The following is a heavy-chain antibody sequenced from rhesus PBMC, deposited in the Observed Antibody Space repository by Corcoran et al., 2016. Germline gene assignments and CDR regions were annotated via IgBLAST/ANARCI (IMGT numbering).Heavy chain of an antibody. J-gene: IGHJ4*01. V-gene: IGHV1-70*01. D-gene: IGHD2-21*01. CDR2: IHPGYGIT. Sequence: QEQLVQSGAEVKKPGASVKVSCKASGYIFTSYVISWLRQAPGQGFEWMGRIHPGYGITSSAQKFQGRVTITADMSTSTVYMELSSLRSEDMDVYYCAAVEVEYCTGSGCYWNYFDYWGQGVLVTVSS. CDR3: AAVEVEYCTGSGCYWNYFDY. CDR1: GYIFTSYV.